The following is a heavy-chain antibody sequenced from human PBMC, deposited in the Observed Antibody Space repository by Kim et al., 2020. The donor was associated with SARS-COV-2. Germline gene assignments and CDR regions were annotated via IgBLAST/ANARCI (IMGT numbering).Heavy chain of an antibody. D-gene: IGHD3-10*01. J-gene: IGHJ4*02. V-gene: IGHV4-34*01. Sequence: PTLKSRVTISVKTSKNQFTLKLGSVTAADTAVYYCARGGALGSGRAYDYWGQGSLVTVSS. CDR3: ARGGALGSGRAYDY.